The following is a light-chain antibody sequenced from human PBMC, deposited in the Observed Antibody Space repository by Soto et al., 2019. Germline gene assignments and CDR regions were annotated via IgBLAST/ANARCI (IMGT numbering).Light chain of an antibody. CDR1: QGISSY. CDR2: AAS. V-gene: IGKV1-8*01. CDR3: QQYYSYPWT. J-gene: IGKJ1*01. Sequence: AIRMTQSPSSFSASTGDRVTITCRASQGISSYLAWYQQKPGKAPNLLNYAASTLQSGVPSRFSGSGSGTDFTLTISRLQSEDFVTYYCQQYYSYPWTFGQGTKVEIK.